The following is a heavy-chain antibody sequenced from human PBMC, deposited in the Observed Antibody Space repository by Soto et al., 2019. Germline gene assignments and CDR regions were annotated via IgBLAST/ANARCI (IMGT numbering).Heavy chain of an antibody. J-gene: IGHJ4*02. CDR3: ARGRDY. CDR1: GGSFSPFY. V-gene: IGHV4-34*01. Sequence: QVQLQQWGAGLLKPSETLSLTCAVYGGSFSPFYWSWIRQPPGKGLEWIGEINHSGSTNYKPSLTSRVTISVDTSKNQFSLKLSSVTAADTAMYYCARGRDYWGQGTLVTVSS. CDR2: INHSGST.